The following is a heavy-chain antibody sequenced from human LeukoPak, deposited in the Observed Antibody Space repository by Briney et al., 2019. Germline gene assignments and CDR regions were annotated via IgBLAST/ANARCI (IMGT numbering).Heavy chain of an antibody. CDR2: FIPMYGTP. J-gene: IGHJ4*01. D-gene: IGHD3-22*01. CDR1: RGTFSSYA. V-gene: IGHV1-69*13. CDR3: GRGNYDASGGFDY. Sequence: GASVKVSCKASRGTFSSYAINWVRQAPGQGLEWVGGFIPMYGTPNFAQKFQGRVTIAADESGTTGYMELRSLRFDDTAVYYCGRGNYDASGGFDYWGQGTLVTVSS.